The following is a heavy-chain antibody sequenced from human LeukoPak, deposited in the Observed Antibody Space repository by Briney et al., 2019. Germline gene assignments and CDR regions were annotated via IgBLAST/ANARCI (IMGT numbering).Heavy chain of an antibody. D-gene: IGHD3-10*01. V-gene: IGHV1-69*13. Sequence: ASVKVSCKASGGTFSSYAISWVRQAPGQGLEWMGGIIPIFGTANYAQKFQGRVTITADESTSTAYMELSSLRSEDTAVYYCARGANWITMVRGVTFWFDPWGQGTLVTVSS. CDR2: IIPIFGTA. J-gene: IGHJ5*02. CDR3: ARGANWITMVRGVTFWFDP. CDR1: GGTFSSYA.